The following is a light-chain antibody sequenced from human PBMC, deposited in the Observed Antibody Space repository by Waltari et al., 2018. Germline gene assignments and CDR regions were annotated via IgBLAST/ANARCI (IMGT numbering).Light chain of an antibody. CDR3: QQYDFYSLT. V-gene: IGKV1-5*01. CDR1: HTINNY. CDR2: DAS. J-gene: IGKJ4*01. Sequence: DIQMTQSPSTLSASEGDRVTITCRASHTINNYLAWYQQKPGKAPKLVIYDASSLESGVPSRFSGSGSGTEFTLTISSLQPDDFATYYCQQYDFYSLTFGRGTRVEIK.